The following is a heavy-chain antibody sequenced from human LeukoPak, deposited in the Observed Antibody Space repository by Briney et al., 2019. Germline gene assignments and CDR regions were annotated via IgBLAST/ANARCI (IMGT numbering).Heavy chain of an antibody. Sequence: SETLSLTCAVSGGSISSGGYSWSWIRQPPGKGLEWIGYIYYSGSTYYNPSLKSRVTISVDTSKNQFSLKLSSVTAADTAVYYCARASGYLDYWGQGTLVTVSS. CDR3: ARASGYLDY. D-gene: IGHD3-22*01. J-gene: IGHJ4*02. V-gene: IGHV4-30-4*07. CDR2: IYYSGST. CDR1: GGSISSGGYS.